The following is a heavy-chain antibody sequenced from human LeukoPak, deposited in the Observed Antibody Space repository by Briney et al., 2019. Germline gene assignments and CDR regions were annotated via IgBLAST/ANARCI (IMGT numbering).Heavy chain of an antibody. CDR3: ARDLGTSNYGY. D-gene: IGHD4-11*01. CDR1: GGSISSDY. CDR2: IYTSGST. V-gene: IGHV4-4*07. Sequence: SETLSLTCTVSGGSISSDYWSWIRQPAGKGLEWIGRIYTSGSTNYNPSLKSRVTISVDKSKNQFSLKLSSVTAADTAVYYCARDLGTSNYGYWGQGTLVTVSS. J-gene: IGHJ4*02.